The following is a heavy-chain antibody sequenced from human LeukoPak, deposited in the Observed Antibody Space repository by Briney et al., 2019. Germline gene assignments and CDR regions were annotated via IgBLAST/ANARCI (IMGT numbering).Heavy chain of an antibody. D-gene: IGHD5-12*01. V-gene: IGHV3-30*03. CDR2: ISYDGSNK. CDR3: ATNSGYDYLLPFDY. CDR1: GFTFSSYG. J-gene: IGHJ4*02. Sequence: GGSLRLSCAASGFTFSSYGMHWVRQAPGKGLEWVAVISYDGSNKYYADSVKGRFTISRHISKNTLYLQMNSLRADDTAVYFCATNSGYDYLLPFDYWGQGTLVTVSS.